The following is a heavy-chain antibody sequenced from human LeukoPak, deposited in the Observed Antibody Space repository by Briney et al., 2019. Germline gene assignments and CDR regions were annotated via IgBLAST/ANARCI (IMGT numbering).Heavy chain of an antibody. CDR3: ARGGQQLARSWYFDL. Sequence: SETLSLTCTVSGASISGSNYYWSWIRQPPGKGLEWIGYIYYNGGTNYNPSLKSRVTISVDTSKNQFSLKLNSVTAADTAVYYCARGGQQLARSWYFDLWGRGTLVTVSS. J-gene: IGHJ2*01. CDR2: IYYNGGT. CDR1: GASISGSNYY. D-gene: IGHD6-13*01. V-gene: IGHV4-61*01.